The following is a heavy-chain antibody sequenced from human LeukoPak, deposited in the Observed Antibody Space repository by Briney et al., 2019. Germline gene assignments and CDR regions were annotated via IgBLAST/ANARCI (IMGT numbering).Heavy chain of an antibody. D-gene: IGHD3-10*01. J-gene: IGHJ6*04. V-gene: IGHV3-30*18. CDR3: AKSHITMVRGSMDV. CDR1: GFTFSSYG. CDR2: IAYDGSNK. Sequence: GRSLRLSCAASGFTFSSYGMHWVRQAPGKGLEWVAVIAYDGSNKYYAESVKGRLTISRANSTNTLYLQMNRLRAEDTAVYYCAKSHITMVRGSMDVWDKGPTVTVSS.